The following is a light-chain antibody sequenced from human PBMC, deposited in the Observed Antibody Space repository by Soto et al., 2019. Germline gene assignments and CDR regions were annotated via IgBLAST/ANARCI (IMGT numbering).Light chain of an antibody. Sequence: QSVLTQPPSASGSPGQSVSISCTGTSSDVGGYNYVSWYQHHPGKAPKLMIYEVNKRPSGVPDRFSGSKSGNTASLTVSGLQAEDEADYYCSSYAGSSNVFGTGTKATVL. V-gene: IGLV2-8*01. J-gene: IGLJ1*01. CDR1: SSDVGGYNY. CDR2: EVN. CDR3: SSYAGSSNV.